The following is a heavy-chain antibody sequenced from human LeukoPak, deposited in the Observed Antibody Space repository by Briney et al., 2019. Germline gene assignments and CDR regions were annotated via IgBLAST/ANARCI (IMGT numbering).Heavy chain of an antibody. V-gene: IGHV4-61*02. CDR1: GGSISSGSYY. Sequence: SQTLSLTCTVSGGSISSGSYYWSWIRQPAGKGLEWIGRIYTSGSTNYNPSLKSRVTISVDTSKNQFSLKLSSVTAADTAVYYCARLGIGDYMDVWGKGTTVTVSS. D-gene: IGHD3-16*01. CDR3: ARLGIGDYMDV. CDR2: IYTSGST. J-gene: IGHJ6*03.